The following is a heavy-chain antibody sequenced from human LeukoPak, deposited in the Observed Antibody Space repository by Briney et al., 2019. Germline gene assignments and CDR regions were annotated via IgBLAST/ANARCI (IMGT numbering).Heavy chain of an antibody. CDR2: IYYSGST. CDR1: GGSISSSSYY. V-gene: IGHV4-39*07. J-gene: IGHJ4*02. D-gene: IGHD2-2*01. CDR3: ARVSAAFIPRGYFDY. Sequence: SETLSLTCTVSGGSISSSSYYWGWIRQPPGKGLEWIGSIYYSGSTYYNPSLKSRVTISVDTSKNQFSLKLSSVTAADTAVYYCARVSAAFIPRGYFDYWGQGTLVTVSS.